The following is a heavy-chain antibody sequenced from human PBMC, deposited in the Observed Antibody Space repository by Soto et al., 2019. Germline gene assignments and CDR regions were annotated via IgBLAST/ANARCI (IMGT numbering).Heavy chain of an antibody. D-gene: IGHD1-26*01. CDR3: ARGFWGELLTFDY. CDR2: IYYSGST. V-gene: IGHV4-31*03. Sequence: QVQLQESGPGLVKPSQTLSLTCTVSGGSISSGGYYWSWIRQHPGKGLEWIGYIYYSGSTYYNPSLKSRVTISVDTSKNQFSLKLSAVTAADTAVYYCARGFWGELLTFDYWGQGTLVTVSS. CDR1: GGSISSGGYY. J-gene: IGHJ4*02.